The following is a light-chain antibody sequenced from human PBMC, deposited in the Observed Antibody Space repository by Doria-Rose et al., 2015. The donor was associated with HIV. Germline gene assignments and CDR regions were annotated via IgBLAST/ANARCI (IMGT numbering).Light chain of an antibody. CDR1: QRVKSSY. V-gene: IGKV3-20*01. J-gene: IGKJ5*01. Sequence: TQSPGTLSLSPGERATLSCRASQRVKSSYLAWYQQKPGLAPRLLIYDASTRATGIPDRFSGSGSGTGFTLTISRLEPEDVAVYYCQQYGTSRGTFGQGTRLEIK. CDR3: QQYGTSRGT. CDR2: DAS.